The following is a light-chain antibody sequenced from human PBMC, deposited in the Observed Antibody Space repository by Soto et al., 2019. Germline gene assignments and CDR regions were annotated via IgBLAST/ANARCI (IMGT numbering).Light chain of an antibody. CDR2: EGS. CDR3: CSYAGSSTSWV. CDR1: ISDVGSYDL. Sequence: SVLTHPASVSGSPGQSITISCTGTISDVGSYDLVSWYQQHPGKAPKLMIYEGSKRPSGVSSRFSGSKSGNTASLTISGLQAEDEADYYCCSYAGSSTSWVFGGGTKVTVL. V-gene: IGLV2-23*01. J-gene: IGLJ3*02.